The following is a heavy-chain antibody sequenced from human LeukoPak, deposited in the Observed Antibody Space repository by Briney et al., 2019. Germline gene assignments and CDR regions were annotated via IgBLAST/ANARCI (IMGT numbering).Heavy chain of an antibody. CDR2: ISGDGGST. Sequence: GGSLRLSCAASGFTFDDYAMHWVRQAPGKGLEWVSLISGDGGSTYYADSVKGRFTISRDNSKNSLYLRMNSLRTEDTALYYCAKSSFAVTSDAFDIWGQGTMVTVSS. D-gene: IGHD5-18*01. CDR3: AKSSFAVTSDAFDI. V-gene: IGHV3-43*02. CDR1: GFTFDDYA. J-gene: IGHJ3*02.